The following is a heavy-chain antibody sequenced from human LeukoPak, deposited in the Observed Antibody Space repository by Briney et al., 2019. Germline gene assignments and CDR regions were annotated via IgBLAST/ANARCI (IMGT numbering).Heavy chain of an antibody. CDR1: GGSISSHY. D-gene: IGHD3-10*01. V-gene: IGHV4-59*11. CDR3: ARAFHGSGSIDY. J-gene: IGHJ4*02. CDR2: IYYSGKT. Sequence: SETLSLTCTVSGGSISSHYWSWIRQPPGKGLEWIGYIYYSGKTNYNPSLKSRVTISLDTSKNQFSLKLSSVTAADTAVYYCARAFHGSGSIDYWGQGTLVTVFS.